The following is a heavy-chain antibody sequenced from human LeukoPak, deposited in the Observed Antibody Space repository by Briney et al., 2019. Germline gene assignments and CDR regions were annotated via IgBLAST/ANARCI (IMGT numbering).Heavy chain of an antibody. CDR1: GFTFSSYA. V-gene: IGHV3-64*01. J-gene: IGHJ3*02. D-gene: IGHD1/OR15-1a*01. Sequence: PGGSLRLSCAASGFTFSSYAMHWVRQAPGKGLEYVSAISSNGGSTYYANSVKGRFTISRDNSKNTLYLQMGSLRAEDMAVYYCARAQLGHDAFDIWGQGTMVTVSS. CDR2: ISSNGGST. CDR3: ARAQLGHDAFDI.